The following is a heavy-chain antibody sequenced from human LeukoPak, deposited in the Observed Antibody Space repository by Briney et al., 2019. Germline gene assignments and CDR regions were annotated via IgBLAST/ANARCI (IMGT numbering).Heavy chain of an antibody. Sequence: GGSLRLSCAASGFTFSSYGMHWVRQAPGKGLEWVAFIRYDGSNKYYADSVKGRFTISRDNSKNTLYLQMNSLRAEDTAVYYCARAVSWTDYYYYMDVWGKGTTVTVSS. CDR2: IRYDGSNK. D-gene: IGHD6-13*01. J-gene: IGHJ6*03. CDR1: GFTFSSYG. CDR3: ARAVSWTDYYYYMDV. V-gene: IGHV3-30*02.